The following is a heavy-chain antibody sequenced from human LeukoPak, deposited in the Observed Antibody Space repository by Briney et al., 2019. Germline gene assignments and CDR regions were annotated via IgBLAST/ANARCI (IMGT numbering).Heavy chain of an antibody. Sequence: GESLKISCKCSGYSFTSYWIGWVRQLPGKGVEWRGIIYPGDSDTRYSPSFQGQVTISADKSITTAYLQWSSLKASDTAMYYCASHSFSSGWFLDYWGQGTLVTVSS. CDR1: GYSFTSYW. CDR3: ASHSFSSGWFLDY. J-gene: IGHJ4*02. D-gene: IGHD6-19*01. V-gene: IGHV5-51*01. CDR2: IYPGDSDT.